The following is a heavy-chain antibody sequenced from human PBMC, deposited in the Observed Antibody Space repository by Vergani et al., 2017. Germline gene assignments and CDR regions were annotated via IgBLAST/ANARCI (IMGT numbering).Heavy chain of an antibody. D-gene: IGHD5-24*01. Sequence: QVQLQQWGAGLLKPSETLSLTCAVYGGSFSGYYWSWIRQPPGKGLEWIGEINHSGSTNYNPSLKSRVTISVDTSKIQFSLKLSSVNAADTAVYYCARVPRWLQLRYFDYWGQGTLVTVSS. V-gene: IGHV4-34*01. CDR1: GGSFSGYY. J-gene: IGHJ4*02. CDR2: INHSGST. CDR3: ARVPRWLQLRYFDY.